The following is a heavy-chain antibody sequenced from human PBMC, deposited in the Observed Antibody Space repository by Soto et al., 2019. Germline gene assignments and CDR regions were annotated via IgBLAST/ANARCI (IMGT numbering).Heavy chain of an antibody. D-gene: IGHD3-10*01. CDR2: IYGGGSS. CDR1: GFTVSSSH. J-gene: IGHJ5*02. CDR3: ARLGPYGSESYSFRYNWFDP. V-gene: IGHV3-53*01. Sequence: EVQLVESGGGLIQPGGSLRLSCTTSGFTVSSSHMTWVRQAPGKGLEWVSVIYGGGSSYYAVSVQGRFTISRDNSKNTVYLQMNSLRGEDTAMYYCARLGPYGSESYSFRYNWFDPWGQGTQVTVSS.